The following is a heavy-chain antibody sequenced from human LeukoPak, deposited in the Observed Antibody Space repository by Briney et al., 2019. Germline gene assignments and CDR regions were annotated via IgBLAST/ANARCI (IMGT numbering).Heavy chain of an antibody. CDR1: GYTFTSYG. J-gene: IGHJ4*02. V-gene: IGHV1-18*01. D-gene: IGHD2-2*01. CDR3: ARAPWLPLGYCSSTSCYYFDY. CDR2: ISAYNGNT. Sequence: ASVKVSCKASGYTFTSYGISWVRQAPGQGLEWMGWISAYNGNTNYAQKLQGRVTMTTDTSTSTAYMELRSLRSDDTAVYYCARAPWLPLGYCSSTSCYYFDYWGQGTLVTVSS.